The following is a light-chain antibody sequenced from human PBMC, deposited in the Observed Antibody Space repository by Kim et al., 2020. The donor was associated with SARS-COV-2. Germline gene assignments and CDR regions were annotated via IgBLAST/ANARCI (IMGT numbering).Light chain of an antibody. J-gene: IGKJ1*01. Sequence: DIQMTQFPSTLSGSVGDRVTITCRASQSFNDWLAWYQQKPGKAPNLLIYKASNLKSGVSSRFSGSGSGTEFTLTISSLQPDDAATYYCQQYSQYSRTFGQGTKVDIK. CDR2: KAS. V-gene: IGKV1-5*03. CDR1: QSFNDW. CDR3: QQYSQYSRT.